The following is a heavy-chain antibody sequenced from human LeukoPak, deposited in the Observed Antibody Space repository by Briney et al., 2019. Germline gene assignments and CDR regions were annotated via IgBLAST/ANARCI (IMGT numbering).Heavy chain of an antibody. CDR3: ARVATVTTFYYYYMDV. Sequence: SETLSLTCTVSGGSISSYYWSWIRQPAGKGLEWIGRIYTSGSTNYNPSLKSRVTMSVDTSKNQFSLKLSSVTAADTAVYYCARVATVTTFYYYYMDVWGKGTTVTVSS. V-gene: IGHV4-4*07. CDR2: IYTSGST. CDR1: GGSISSYY. D-gene: IGHD4-17*01. J-gene: IGHJ6*03.